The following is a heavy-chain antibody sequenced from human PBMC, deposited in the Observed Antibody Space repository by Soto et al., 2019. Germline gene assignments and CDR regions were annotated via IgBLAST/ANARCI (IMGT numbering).Heavy chain of an antibody. CDR3: ARGRGCSSTSCRRNYYYYYYMDV. CDR2: INHSGST. Sequence: SETLSLTCAVYGGSFSGYYWSWIRQPPGKGLEWIGEINHSGSTNYNPSLKSRVTISVDTSKNQFSLKLSSVTAADTAVYYCARGRGCSSTSCRRNYYYYYYMDVWGKGTTVTVSS. D-gene: IGHD2-2*01. J-gene: IGHJ6*03. CDR1: GGSFSGYY. V-gene: IGHV4-34*01.